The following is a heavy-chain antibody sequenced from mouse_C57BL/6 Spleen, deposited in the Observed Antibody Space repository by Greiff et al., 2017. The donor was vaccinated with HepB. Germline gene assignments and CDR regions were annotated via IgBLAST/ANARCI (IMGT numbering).Heavy chain of an antibody. CDR2: IYPGGGYT. V-gene: IGHV1-63*01. CDR1: GYTFTNYW. D-gene: IGHD1-1*01. J-gene: IGHJ2*01. Sequence: QVQLQQSGAELVRPGTSVKMSCKASGYTFTNYWIGWAKQRPGHGLEWIGDIYPGGGYTNYNEKFKGKATLTADKSSSTAYMQFSSLTSEDSAIYYCARVTTTVVATDYFDYWGQGTTLTVSS. CDR3: ARVTTTVVATDYFDY.